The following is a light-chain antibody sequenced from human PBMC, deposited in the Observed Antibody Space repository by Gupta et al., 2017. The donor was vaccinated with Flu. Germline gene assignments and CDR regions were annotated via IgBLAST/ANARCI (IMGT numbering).Light chain of an antibody. CDR1: SSNIGNNM. CDR2: CND. Sequence: QSVLTHPPSASATPGHSVTISCSGTSSNIGNNMVNWFHQPPGTDAKLLIDCNDQRPSGVDDRVFSTTSGTEASPAIRGVQSEDEGDDYCAVSDASMDGVVFGGGTKVTVL. V-gene: IGLV1-44*01. J-gene: IGLJ3*02. CDR3: AVSDASMDGVV.